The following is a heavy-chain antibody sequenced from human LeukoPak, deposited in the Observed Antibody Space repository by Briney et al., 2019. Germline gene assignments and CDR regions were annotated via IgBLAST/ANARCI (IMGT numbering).Heavy chain of an antibody. V-gene: IGHV4-34*01. D-gene: IGHD1-7*01. CDR1: GGSFSGYY. J-gene: IGHJ5*02. Sequence: SETLSLTCAVYGGSFSGYYWSWIRQPPRKGLEWIGEINHSGSTNYNPSLKSRVTISVDTSKNQFSLKLSSVTAADTAVYYCARAGITGTTFDPWGQGTLVTVSS. CDR3: ARAGITGTTFDP. CDR2: INHSGST.